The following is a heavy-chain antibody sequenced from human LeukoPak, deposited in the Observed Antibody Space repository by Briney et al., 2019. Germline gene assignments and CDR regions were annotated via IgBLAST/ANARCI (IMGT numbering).Heavy chain of an antibody. J-gene: IGHJ3*02. D-gene: IGHD5-24*01. Sequence: SETLSLTCTVSGGSISSYYWSWIRQPPGKGLEWIGYIYYSGSTNYNPSLKSRVTISVDTSKNQFSLKLSSVTAADTAVYYCAGPRDGAFDIWGQGTMVTVSS. CDR1: GGSISSYY. CDR2: IYYSGST. V-gene: IGHV4-59*01. CDR3: AGPRDGAFDI.